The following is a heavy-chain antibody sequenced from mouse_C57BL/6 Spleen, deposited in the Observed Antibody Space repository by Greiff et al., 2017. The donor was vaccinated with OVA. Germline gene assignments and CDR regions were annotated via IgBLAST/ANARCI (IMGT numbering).Heavy chain of an antibody. CDR3: ASDGEYGSIYWYFEV. D-gene: IGHD1-1*01. Sequence: EVKLQESGGGLVKPGGSLKLSCAASGFTFSSYAMSWVRQTPEKRLEWVATISDGCSYTYYPDNVKGRFTISRDNAKNNLYLQMSHLKSEDTAMYYCASDGEYGSIYWYFEVWGTGTTVTVSS. J-gene: IGHJ1*03. V-gene: IGHV5-4*03. CDR1: GFTFSSYA. CDR2: ISDGCSYT.